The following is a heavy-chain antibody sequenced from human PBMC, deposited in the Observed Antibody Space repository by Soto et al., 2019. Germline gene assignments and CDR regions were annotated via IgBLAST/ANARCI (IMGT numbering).Heavy chain of an antibody. CDR3: ARTYYYDSSGYYYVLGAFDI. Sequence: ASVKVSCKASGYTFTSYAMHWVRQAPGQRLEWMGWINAGNGNTKYSQKFQGRVTITRDTSASTAYMELGSLRSEDTAVYYCARTYYYDSSGYYYVLGAFDIWGQGTMVTVSS. V-gene: IGHV1-3*01. CDR1: GYTFTSYA. J-gene: IGHJ3*02. D-gene: IGHD3-22*01. CDR2: INAGNGNT.